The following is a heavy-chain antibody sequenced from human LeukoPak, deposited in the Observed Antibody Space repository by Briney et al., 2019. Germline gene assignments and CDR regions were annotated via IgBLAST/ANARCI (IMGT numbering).Heavy chain of an antibody. CDR2: INHSGST. CDR1: GGSFSGYY. Sequence: SETLSLTCAVYGGSFSGYYWSWIRQPPGKGLEWIGEINHSGSTNYNPSLKSRVTLSVDTSKNQFSLKLSSVTAADTAVYYCARSDYGDYEGQYYFDYWGQGTLVTVSS. CDR3: ARSDYGDYEGQYYFDY. D-gene: IGHD4-17*01. V-gene: IGHV4-34*01. J-gene: IGHJ4*02.